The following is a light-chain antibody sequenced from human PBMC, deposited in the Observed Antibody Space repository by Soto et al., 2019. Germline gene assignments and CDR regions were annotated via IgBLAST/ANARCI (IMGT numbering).Light chain of an antibody. J-gene: IGLJ2*01. CDR3: SAYSTGSTPVL. CDR2: DVN. Sequence: QSALTQPASVSGSPGQSVTLSCTGTTRDIGNTYNYVSWYQHHPGKAPKLIISDVNNRPSGVSDRFSGSKSGNTASLTISGLQAEDEADYYCSAYSTGSTPVLFGGGTKLTVL. V-gene: IGLV2-14*03. CDR1: TRDIGNTYNY.